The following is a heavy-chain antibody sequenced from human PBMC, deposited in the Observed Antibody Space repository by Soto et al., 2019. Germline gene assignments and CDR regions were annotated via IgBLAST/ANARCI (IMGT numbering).Heavy chain of an antibody. Sequence: QVQLVESGGGVVQPGRSLRLSCAASGFTFSSYGMHWVRQAPGKGLEWVAVISYDGSNKYYADSVKGRFTISRDNSKNTLYLQMNSLRAEDTAVYYCAKSYCSSTSCFPAYYYYYYGMDVWGQGTTVTVSS. V-gene: IGHV3-30*18. J-gene: IGHJ6*02. D-gene: IGHD2-2*01. CDR1: GFTFSSYG. CDR2: ISYDGSNK. CDR3: AKSYCSSTSCFPAYYYYYYGMDV.